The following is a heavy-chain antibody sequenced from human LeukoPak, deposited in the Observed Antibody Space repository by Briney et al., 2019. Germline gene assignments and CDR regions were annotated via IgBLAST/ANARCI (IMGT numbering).Heavy chain of an antibody. CDR3: ARGAAITFGGVIVPPSFDY. CDR1: GFTFSNYG. CDR2: ISSRDTI. Sequence: GGSLRLSCAASGFTFSNYGMNWVRQAPGKGLEWVSYISSRDTIYNADSVKGRFTISRDNAKNSLFLQMNSLRAEDTAVYYCARGAAITFGGVIVPPSFDYWGQGTLVTVSS. J-gene: IGHJ4*02. V-gene: IGHV3-69-1*02. D-gene: IGHD3-16*02.